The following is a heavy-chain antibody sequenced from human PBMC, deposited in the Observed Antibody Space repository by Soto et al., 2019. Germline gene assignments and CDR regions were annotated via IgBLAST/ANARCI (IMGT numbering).Heavy chain of an antibody. V-gene: IGHV1-69*12. CDR1: GGTFSSYA. CDR3: ASSGGVMGDKRQATTKGMDV. Sequence: QVQLVQSGAEVKKPGSSVKVSCKASGGTFSSYAISWVRQAPGQGLEWMGGIIPIFGTANYAQKFQGRVTITADESTSTADVELSSLRSEDTAVYCRASSGGVMGDKRQATTKGMDVWGQGTTVTVSS. CDR2: IIPIFGTA. J-gene: IGHJ6*02. D-gene: IGHD1-26*01.